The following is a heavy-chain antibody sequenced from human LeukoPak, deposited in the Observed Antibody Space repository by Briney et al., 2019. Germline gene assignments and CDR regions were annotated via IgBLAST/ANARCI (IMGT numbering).Heavy chain of an antibody. Sequence: GASVKVSCKASGYTFTGCYMHWVRQAPGQGLEWMGWINPNSGGTNYAQKFQGRVTMTRDTSISTAYMELSRLRSDDTAVYYCARERNYYDSSGYYLWGQGTLVTVSS. D-gene: IGHD3-22*01. J-gene: IGHJ4*02. V-gene: IGHV1-2*02. CDR1: GYTFTGCY. CDR3: ARERNYYDSSGYYL. CDR2: INPNSGGT.